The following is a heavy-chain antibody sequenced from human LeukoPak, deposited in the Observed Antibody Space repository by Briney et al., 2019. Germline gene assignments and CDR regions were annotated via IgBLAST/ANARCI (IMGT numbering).Heavy chain of an antibody. V-gene: IGHV4-34*01. Sequence: SETLSLTCAVYSGSFSGYYWSWIRQPPGKGLEWIGEINHSGSTNYNPSLKSRVTISVDTSKNQFSLKLSSVTAANTTVYYCARHLANVRWGVNPQWFDPWGQGTLVTVSS. J-gene: IGHJ5*02. D-gene: IGHD3-10*02. CDR1: SGSFSGYY. CDR3: ARHLANVRWGVNPQWFDP. CDR2: INHSGST.